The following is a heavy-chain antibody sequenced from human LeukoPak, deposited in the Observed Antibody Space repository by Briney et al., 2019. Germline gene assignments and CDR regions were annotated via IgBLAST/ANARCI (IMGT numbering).Heavy chain of an antibody. D-gene: IGHD2/OR15-2a*01. CDR2: IYYSGST. Sequence: PSETLSLTCSVSGDSISSSSSYWGWIRQPPGKGLEWIGSIYYSGSTYYNTSLKSRVTISVDTSKNQFSLKLSSVTAADTAVYYCARPRRRIYENWFDPWGQGTLVTVSS. J-gene: IGHJ5*02. CDR3: ARPRRRIYENWFDP. V-gene: IGHV4-39*01. CDR1: GDSISSSSSY.